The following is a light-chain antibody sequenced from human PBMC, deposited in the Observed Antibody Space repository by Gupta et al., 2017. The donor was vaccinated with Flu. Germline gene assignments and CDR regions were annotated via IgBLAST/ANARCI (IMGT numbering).Light chain of an antibody. CDR2: DNN. V-gene: IGLV1-51*01. CDR1: SANIGCNS. CDR3: GAWDSSLSHWV. Sequence: QSVFTLLPSVSAAPAHNVTISCSGTSANIGCNSVSWYQQVPGTAPKVVNNDNNKRPSGSIDRFSGSKSGTSATLAITGLQAGAEADYYCGAWDSSLSHWVFGGGTKVTAL. J-gene: IGLJ3*02.